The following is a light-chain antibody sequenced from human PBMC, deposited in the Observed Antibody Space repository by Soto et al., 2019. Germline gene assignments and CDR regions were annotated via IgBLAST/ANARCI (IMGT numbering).Light chain of an antibody. CDR1: SNDIGDYDY. V-gene: IGLV2-8*01. J-gene: IGLJ3*02. Sequence: QSALTQPPSASGSPGQSVTISCSGTSNDIGDYDYVSWYQQHPGKAPKLIIYEVTKRPSGVPDRFSGSKSSNSASLTVSGLQSDDEADYFCSSYARRNTLVFGGGTKLTVL. CDR2: EVT. CDR3: SSYARRNTLV.